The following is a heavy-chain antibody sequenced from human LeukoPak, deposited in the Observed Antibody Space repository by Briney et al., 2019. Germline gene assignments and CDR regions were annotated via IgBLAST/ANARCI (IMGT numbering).Heavy chain of an antibody. D-gene: IGHD5-18*01. J-gene: IGHJ3*02. Sequence: ASVKVSCKASGYTFTSYAMHWVRQAPGQRLEWMGWINAGNGNTKYSQKFQGRVTITRDTSASTAYMELSSLRSEDTAVYYCARGGYSYVTEPGAFDIWGQGTMVTVSS. CDR1: GYTFTSYA. V-gene: IGHV1-3*01. CDR3: ARGGYSYVTEPGAFDI. CDR2: INAGNGNT.